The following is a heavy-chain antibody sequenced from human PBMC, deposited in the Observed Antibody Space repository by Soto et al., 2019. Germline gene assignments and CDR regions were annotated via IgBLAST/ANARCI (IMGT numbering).Heavy chain of an antibody. CDR3: ARDRVDIVVVPAAHSYYYYGMDV. D-gene: IGHD2-2*01. CDR2: IIPIFGTA. J-gene: IGHJ6*02. CDR1: GGTFSSYA. Sequence: AASVKVSCKASGGTFSSYAISWVRQAPGQGLEWMGGIIPIFGTANYAQKFQGRVTITADESTSTAYMELSSLRSEDTAVYYCARDRVDIVVVPAAHSYYYYGMDVWGQGTTVTVSS. V-gene: IGHV1-69*13.